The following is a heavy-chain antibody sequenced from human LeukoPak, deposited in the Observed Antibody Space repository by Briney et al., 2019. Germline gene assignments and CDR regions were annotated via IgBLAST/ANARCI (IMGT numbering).Heavy chain of an antibody. CDR3: ARGCRYSYGPRYFDL. CDR1: GGSFSGYY. D-gene: IGHD5-18*01. Sequence: SETLSLTCAVYGGSFSGYYWSWIRQPPGKGLEWIGEINHSGSTNYNPSLKSRVTISVDTSKNQFSLKLSSVTAADTAVYYCARGCRYSYGPRYFDLWGRGTLVTVSS. CDR2: INHSGST. J-gene: IGHJ2*01. V-gene: IGHV4-34*01.